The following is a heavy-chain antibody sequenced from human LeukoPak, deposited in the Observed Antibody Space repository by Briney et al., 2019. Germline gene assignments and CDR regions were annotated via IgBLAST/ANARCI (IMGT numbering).Heavy chain of an antibody. CDR3: ARVGDHFHWYLDL. CDR2: LYSGSDT. J-gene: IGHJ2*01. CDR1: GFSVSLNY. V-gene: IGHV3-53*01. D-gene: IGHD3-10*01. Sequence: GGSLTLSCAASGFSVSLNYMNWVRPPRGKGLEKVSILYSGSDTYYADSVKGRFTISRDNSKNMLFLHMNNLRADDTAVYYCARVGDHFHWYLDLWGRGTLVTVSS.